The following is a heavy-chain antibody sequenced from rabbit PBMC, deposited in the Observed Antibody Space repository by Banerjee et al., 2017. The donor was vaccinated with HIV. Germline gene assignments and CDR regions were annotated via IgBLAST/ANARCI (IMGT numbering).Heavy chain of an antibody. D-gene: IGHD4-1*01. CDR3: ARDPGYNSDL. CDR1: GFSFSSYY. V-gene: IGHV1S40*01. CDR2: IHTGSGSA. Sequence: QSLEESGGDLVKPGASLTLTCTASGFSFSSYYMCWVRQAPGKGLEWIGCIHTGSGSAYYASWVISRCTISKTSSTTVTRQMTRLTAADTATYFCARDPGYNSDLWGPGTLVTVS. J-gene: IGHJ4*01.